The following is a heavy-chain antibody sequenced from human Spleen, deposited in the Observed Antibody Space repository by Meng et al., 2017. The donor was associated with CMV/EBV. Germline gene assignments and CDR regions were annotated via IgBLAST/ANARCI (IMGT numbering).Heavy chain of an antibody. V-gene: IGHV3-30*02. J-gene: IGHJ4*02. CDR2: IQFDGSNT. D-gene: IGHD6-13*01. Sequence: GESLKISCAVSGFTFTTYGMHWVRQAPGKGLEWVTFIQFDGSNTFYADSVKGRFTISRDNSKNTLYLQMNSLRAEDTAVYYCARDVPSSSWYVGFDYWGQGTLVTVSS. CDR1: GFTFTTYG. CDR3: ARDVPSSSWYVGFDY.